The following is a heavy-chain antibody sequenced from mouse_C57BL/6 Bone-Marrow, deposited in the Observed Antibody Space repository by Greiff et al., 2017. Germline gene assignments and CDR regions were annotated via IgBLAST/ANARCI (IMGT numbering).Heavy chain of an antibody. CDR1: GFTFSSYA. J-gene: IGHJ2*01. CDR3: ARVLGEFDY. CDR2: ISDGGSYT. V-gene: IGHV5-4*03. D-gene: IGHD1-1*01. Sequence: DVKLVESGGGLVKPGGSLKLSCAASGFTFSSYAMSWVRQTPEKRLEWVATISDGGSYTYYPDNVKGRFTISRDNAKNNLYLQMSHLKSEDTAMYYCARVLGEFDYWGQGTTLTVAS.